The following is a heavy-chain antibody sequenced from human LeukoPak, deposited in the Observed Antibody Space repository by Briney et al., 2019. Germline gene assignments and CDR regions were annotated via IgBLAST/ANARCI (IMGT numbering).Heavy chain of an antibody. CDR3: ARVPIAAAETGFDP. D-gene: IGHD6-13*01. Sequence: ASVKVSCKASGYTFTGYYMHWVRQAPGQGLEWMGWMNPNSGNTGYAQKFQGRVTITRNTSISTAYMELSSLRSEDTAVYYCARVPIAAAETGFDPWGQGTLVTVSS. CDR2: MNPNSGNT. V-gene: IGHV1-8*03. J-gene: IGHJ5*02. CDR1: GYTFTGYY.